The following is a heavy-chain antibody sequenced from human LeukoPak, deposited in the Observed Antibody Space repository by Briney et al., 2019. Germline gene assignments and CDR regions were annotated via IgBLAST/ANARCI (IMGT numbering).Heavy chain of an antibody. J-gene: IGHJ4*02. CDR2: IKQDGSEK. CDR1: GFSLSNYW. D-gene: IGHD3-10*01. Sequence: GGSLRLSRAASGFSLSNYWMNWVRQAPGKGLEWVANIKQDGSEKNYVDSVKGRFSISRDNAKNSLYLQMNSLRAEDTAVYYCARDPGDYFDYWGQGTLVTVSS. V-gene: IGHV3-7*01. CDR3: ARDPGDYFDY.